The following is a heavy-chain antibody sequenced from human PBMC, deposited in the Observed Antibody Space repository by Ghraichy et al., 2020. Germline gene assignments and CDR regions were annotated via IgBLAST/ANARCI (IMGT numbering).Heavy chain of an antibody. J-gene: IGHJ4*02. D-gene: IGHD3-10*01. CDR2: ISGSGGST. CDR1: GFTFSSYA. CDR3: AKDYERITMVQGVIGPFDY. V-gene: IGHV3-23*01. Sequence: GGSLRLSCAASGFTFSSYAMSWVRQAPGKGLEWVSAISGSGGSTYYADSVKGRFTISRDNSKNTLYLQMNSLRAEDTAVYYCAKDYERITMVQGVIGPFDYWGQGTLVTVSS.